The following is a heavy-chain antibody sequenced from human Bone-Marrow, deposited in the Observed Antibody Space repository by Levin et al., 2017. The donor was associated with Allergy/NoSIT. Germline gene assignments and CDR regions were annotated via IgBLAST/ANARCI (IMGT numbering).Heavy chain of an antibody. J-gene: IGHJ6*02. V-gene: IGHV3-23*01. CDR3: AKDLCGTGGSCYFNYYYYGMDV. D-gene: IGHD2-15*01. CDR1: GFTFSGHA. CDR2: ISGGGGST. Sequence: AGGSLRLSCAASGFTFSGHAMTWVRQAPGKGLEWVSAISGGGGSTYYADSVKGRFTISRDNSKNTLSLQMNSLTAEDTAVYYCAKDLCGTGGSCYFNYYYYGMDVWGQGTTVTVSS.